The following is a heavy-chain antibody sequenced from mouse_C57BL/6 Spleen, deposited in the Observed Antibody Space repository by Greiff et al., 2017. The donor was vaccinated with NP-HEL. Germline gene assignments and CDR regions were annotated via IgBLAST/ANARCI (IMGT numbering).Heavy chain of an antibody. CDR3: ARESSYYYGSSYGYFDV. Sequence: QVQLQQPGAELVKPGASVKLSCKASGYTFTSYWMHWVKQRPGQGLEWIGMIHPNSGSTNYNEKFKSKATLTVDKSSSTAYMQLSSLTSEDSAVYYCARESSYYYGSSYGYFDVWGTGTTVTVSS. CDR2: IHPNSGST. CDR1: GYTFTSYW. V-gene: IGHV1-64*01. D-gene: IGHD1-1*01. J-gene: IGHJ1*03.